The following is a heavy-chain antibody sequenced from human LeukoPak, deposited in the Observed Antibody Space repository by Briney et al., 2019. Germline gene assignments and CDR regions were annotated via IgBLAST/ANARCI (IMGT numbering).Heavy chain of an antibody. J-gene: IGHJ4*02. CDR1: GFAFSDYW. CDR2: IKQDGSEK. CDR3: ARDYGGSSPFDY. D-gene: IGHD4-23*01. Sequence: GGSLRLSCAASGFAFSDYWMSWVRQAPGKGLEWLANIKQDGSEKYYVDSVKGRFTISRDNAKNSLYLQMNSLRAEDTAVYYCARDYGGSSPFDYWGQGTLVTVSS. V-gene: IGHV3-7*01.